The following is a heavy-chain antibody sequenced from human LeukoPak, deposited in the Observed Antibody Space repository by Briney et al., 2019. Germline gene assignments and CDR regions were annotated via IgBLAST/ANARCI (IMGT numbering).Heavy chain of an antibody. Sequence: GASVKVSCKASGGTFSSYAISWVRQAPGQGLEWMGRIIPILGIANYAQKFQGRVTITADKSTSTAYMELSSLRSEDTAVYYCARLPQRGTEGYWGQGTLVTVSS. CDR3: ARLPQRGTEGY. D-gene: IGHD6-25*01. CDR2: IIPILGIA. V-gene: IGHV1-69*04. J-gene: IGHJ4*02. CDR1: GGTFSSYA.